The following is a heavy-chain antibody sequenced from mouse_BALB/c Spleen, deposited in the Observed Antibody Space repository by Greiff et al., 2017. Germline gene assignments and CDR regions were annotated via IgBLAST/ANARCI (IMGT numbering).Heavy chain of an antibody. CDR2: IWSGGST. D-gene: IGHD3-3*01. V-gene: IGHV2-2*02. CDR1: GFSLTSYG. J-gene: IGHJ4*01. CDR3: AREGLYDVGAHYYAMDY. Sequence: VKLVESGPGLVQPSQSLSITCTVSGFSLTSYGVHWVRQSPGKGLEWLGVIWSGGSTDYNAAFISRLSISKDNSKSQVFFKMNSLQANDTAIYYCAREGLYDVGAHYYAMDYWGQGPSVTVSS.